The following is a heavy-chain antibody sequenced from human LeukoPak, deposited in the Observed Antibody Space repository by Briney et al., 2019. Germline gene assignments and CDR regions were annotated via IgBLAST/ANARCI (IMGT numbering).Heavy chain of an antibody. J-gene: IGHJ4*02. Sequence: GGSLRLSCAASGFTFDTHAMSWVRQAPGKGLEWVSAISGSGGSTYYADSVKGRFTISRDNSKNTLYLQMNSLRAEDTAVYYCAKDTGIAVAGTIDYWGQGTLVTVSS. CDR3: AKDTGIAVAGTIDY. D-gene: IGHD6-19*01. V-gene: IGHV3-23*01. CDR2: ISGSGGST. CDR1: GFTFDTHA.